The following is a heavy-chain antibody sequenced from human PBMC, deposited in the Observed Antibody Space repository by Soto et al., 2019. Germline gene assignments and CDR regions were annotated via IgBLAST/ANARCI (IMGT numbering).Heavy chain of an antibody. CDR1: GGSISSGGYS. J-gene: IGHJ4*02. CDR3: ARGTVTIWEYYFDY. CDR2: IYHSGST. V-gene: IGHV4-30-2*01. Sequence: PSETLSLTCAVSGGSISSGGYSWSWIRQPPGKGLEWIGYIYHSGSTYYNPSLKSRVTISVDRSKNQFSLKLSSVTAADTAVYYCARGTVTIWEYYFDYWGQGTLVTVSS. D-gene: IGHD4-17*01.